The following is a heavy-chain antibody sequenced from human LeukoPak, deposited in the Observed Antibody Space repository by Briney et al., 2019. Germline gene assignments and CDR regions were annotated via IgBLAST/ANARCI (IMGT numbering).Heavy chain of an antibody. J-gene: IGHJ4*02. Sequence: SVKVSCKASGGTFSSYAISWVRQAPGQGLEWMGGIIAIFGTANYAQKFQGRVTITADESTSTAYMELSSLRSEDTAVSYCAREVDYYDSSGYYYLDNWGQGTLVTVSS. CDR1: GGTFSSYA. CDR2: IIAIFGTA. V-gene: IGHV1-69*13. D-gene: IGHD3-22*01. CDR3: AREVDYYDSSGYYYLDN.